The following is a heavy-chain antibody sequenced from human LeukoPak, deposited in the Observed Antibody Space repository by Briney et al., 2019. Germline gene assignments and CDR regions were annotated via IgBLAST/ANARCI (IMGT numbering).Heavy chain of an antibody. CDR1: GGSISSSSYY. CDR2: IYYSGST. V-gene: IGHV4-39*01. Sequence: SETLSLTCTVSGGSISSSSYYWGWIRQPPGKGLEWIGSIYYSGSTNYNPSLKSRVTISVDTSKNQFSLKLSSVTAADTAVYYCARHPYGGSYYGKGDHFDYWGQGTLVTVSS. D-gene: IGHD1-26*01. CDR3: ARHPYGGSYYGKGDHFDY. J-gene: IGHJ4*02.